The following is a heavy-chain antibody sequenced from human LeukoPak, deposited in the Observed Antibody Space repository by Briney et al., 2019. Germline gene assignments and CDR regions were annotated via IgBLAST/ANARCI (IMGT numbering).Heavy chain of an antibody. D-gene: IGHD1-26*01. CDR1: GGTFSSYA. Sequence: ASVKVSCKASGGTFSSYAISWVRQAPGQGLEWMGIINPSGGSTSYAQKFQGRVIMTRDTSTSTVYMELSSLRSEDTVVYYCAREMGSGSYIDYWGQGTLVTVSS. J-gene: IGHJ4*02. CDR2: INPSGGST. CDR3: AREMGSGSYIDY. V-gene: IGHV1-46*01.